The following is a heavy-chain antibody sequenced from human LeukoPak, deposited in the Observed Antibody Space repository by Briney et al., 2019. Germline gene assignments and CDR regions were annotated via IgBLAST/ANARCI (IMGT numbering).Heavy chain of an antibody. CDR2: ISRGSGHI. CDR3: ARDSQEALLWFGELYHYYYGMDV. Sequence: GGSLRLSCAASRFTFSNYSMNWVRQAPGKGLEWVSSISRGSGHIYYADSVKGRFTISRDNSKNTLYLQMNSLRAEDTAVYYCARDSQEALLWFGELYHYYYGMDVWGQGTTVTVSS. J-gene: IGHJ6*02. V-gene: IGHV3-21*01. D-gene: IGHD3-10*01. CDR1: RFTFSNYS.